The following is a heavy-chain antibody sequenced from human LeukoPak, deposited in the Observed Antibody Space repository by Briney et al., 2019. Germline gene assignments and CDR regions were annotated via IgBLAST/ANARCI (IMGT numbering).Heavy chain of an antibody. V-gene: IGHV3-20*04. J-gene: IGHJ4*02. Sequence: PSETLSLTCTVSGGSISSTNYYWVWIRQPPGKGLEWVSGINWNGGSTGYADSVKGRFTISRDNAKNSLYLQMNSLRAEDTALYYCARVTVDHGGNVYYFDYWGQGTLVTVSS. CDR3: ARVTVDHGGNVYYFDY. CDR2: INWNGGST. D-gene: IGHD4-23*01. CDR1: GGSISSTNYY.